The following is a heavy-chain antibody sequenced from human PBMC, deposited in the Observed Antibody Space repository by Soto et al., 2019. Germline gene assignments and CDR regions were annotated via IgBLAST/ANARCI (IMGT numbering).Heavy chain of an antibody. V-gene: IGHV3-33*01. CDR2: IWGDGTTE. Sequence: GGSLRLSCAVSGFTFHSTAMHWVRQAPGKGLEWVAAIWGDGTTEKYADSVKGRFTISRDNSKNMLYLQMNSLRAEDTAVYYCARSGDCTEDNCYLRGPFDYWGQGTLVTVSS. CDR1: GFTFHSTA. CDR3: ARSGDCTEDNCYLRGPFDY. D-gene: IGHD2-8*02. J-gene: IGHJ4*02.